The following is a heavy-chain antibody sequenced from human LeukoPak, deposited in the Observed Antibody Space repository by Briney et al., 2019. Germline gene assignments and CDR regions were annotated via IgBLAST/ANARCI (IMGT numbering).Heavy chain of an antibody. J-gene: IGHJ6*02. CDR3: ASQGYCSGGSCYSVYYYGMDV. CDR2: IIPILGIA. CDR1: GGTFSSYA. D-gene: IGHD2-15*01. V-gene: IGHV1-69*04. Sequence: SVKVSCKASGGTFSSYAISWVRQAPGQGLEWMGRIIPILGIANYAQKFQGRVTITADKSTSTAYMELSSLRSEDTAVYYCASQGYCSGGSCYSVYYYGMDVWGQGTTVTVSS.